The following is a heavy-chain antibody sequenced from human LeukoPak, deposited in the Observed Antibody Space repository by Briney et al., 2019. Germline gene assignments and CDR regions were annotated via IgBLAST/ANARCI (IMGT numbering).Heavy chain of an antibody. J-gene: IGHJ4*02. Sequence: SCKASGYFLTDYFMHWVRQAPGKGLEWVAVISYDGSNKYYVDSVKGRFTISRDNSKNTLYLQMNSLRGEDTAVYYCAKGGESSGYYGGPDYWGQGALVTVSS. CDR3: AKGGESSGYYGGPDY. CDR2: ISYDGSNK. V-gene: IGHV3-30*18. CDR1: GYFLTDYF. D-gene: IGHD3-22*01.